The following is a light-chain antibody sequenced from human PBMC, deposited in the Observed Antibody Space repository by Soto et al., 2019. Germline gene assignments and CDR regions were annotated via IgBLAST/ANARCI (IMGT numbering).Light chain of an antibody. CDR3: QQYSSSPLT. J-gene: IGKJ4*01. Sequence: EILLTQSPGTLSLSPGETATLSCRASESVSSSSLAWYQQKPGQAPRLLIYGASSRATGIPDRFSGSGSGTDFTLTISRLEPEDFAVYYCQQYSSSPLTFGGGTKVDI. V-gene: IGKV3-20*01. CDR2: GAS. CDR1: ESVSSSS.